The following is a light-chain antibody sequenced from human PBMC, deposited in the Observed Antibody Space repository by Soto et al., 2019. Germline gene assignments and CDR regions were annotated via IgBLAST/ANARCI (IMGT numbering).Light chain of an antibody. V-gene: IGKV1-5*03. CDR3: QHYNSYSDA. Sequence: DIQMTQSPSTLSGSVGDRVTITCRASQTISSWLAWYQQKPGKAPKLLIYKASTLKSGVPSRFSGRGSGTECTLTISSLQPDDFATYYCQHYNSYSDAFGQGTKVELK. CDR2: KAS. J-gene: IGKJ1*01. CDR1: QTISSW.